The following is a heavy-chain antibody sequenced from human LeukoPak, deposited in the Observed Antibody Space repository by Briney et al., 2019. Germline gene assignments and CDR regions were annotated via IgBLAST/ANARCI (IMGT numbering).Heavy chain of an antibody. D-gene: IGHD2-15*01. Sequence: GEALKISCKGSGYSFTSYWIGWGRPMPGKGVEWMGIIYPGDSDTRYSPSFQGQVTISADKSISTAYLQWSSLKASDTAMYYCARHCSGGSCYLDYWGQGTLVTVSS. V-gene: IGHV5-51*01. CDR1: GYSFTSYW. CDR2: IYPGDSDT. J-gene: IGHJ4*02. CDR3: ARHCSGGSCYLDY.